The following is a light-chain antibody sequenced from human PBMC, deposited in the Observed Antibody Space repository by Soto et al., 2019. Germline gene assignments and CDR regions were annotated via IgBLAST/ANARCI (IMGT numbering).Light chain of an antibody. CDR1: ESINRW. J-gene: IGKJ1*01. Sequence: DIQMTQSPSSLSASVGDRVTINCRASESINRWLAWYQLQPGKAPKLLIYDASTLESGVPSRFRGSGSGTEFLLTISSLQPDDFATYYCQQYNSYSWTFGQGTKVDIK. CDR2: DAS. V-gene: IGKV1-5*01. CDR3: QQYNSYSWT.